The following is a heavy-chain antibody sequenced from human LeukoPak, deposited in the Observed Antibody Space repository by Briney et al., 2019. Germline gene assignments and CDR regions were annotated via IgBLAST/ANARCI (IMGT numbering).Heavy chain of an antibody. CDR3: AKSSSHSRSWYSADAFDV. V-gene: IGHV5-51*01. CDR2: IYPGDSDT. J-gene: IGHJ3*01. CDR1: GYSFTSYW. Sequence: GESLKISCKGSGYSFTSYWIGWVRQMPGKGPEWMGIIYPGDSDTRYSPSFQGQVTISADKSISTAYLQWSSLKASDTAMYYCAKSSSHSRSWYSADAFDVWGQGTMVIVSS. D-gene: IGHD6-13*01.